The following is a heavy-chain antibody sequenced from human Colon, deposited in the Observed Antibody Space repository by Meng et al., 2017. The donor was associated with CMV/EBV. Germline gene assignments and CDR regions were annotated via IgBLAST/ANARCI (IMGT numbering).Heavy chain of an antibody. CDR3: AREMYYSGSGNYAAFYYGMDV. J-gene: IGHJ6*02. CDR1: GFNFNGSW. Sequence: GGSLRLSCVASGFNFNGSWMNWVRQAPGKGLEWVAKIKHDGVEKYYVDSVRGRFSISRDNARNSIYLQMNSLGADDTAVYYCAREMYYSGSGNYAAFYYGMDVWGQGTTVTVSS. V-gene: IGHV3-7*01. D-gene: IGHD3-10*01. CDR2: IKHDGVEK.